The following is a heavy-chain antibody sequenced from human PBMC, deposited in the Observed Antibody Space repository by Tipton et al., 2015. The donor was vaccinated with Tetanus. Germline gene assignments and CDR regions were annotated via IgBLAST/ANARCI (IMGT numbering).Heavy chain of an antibody. Sequence: QLVQSGAAVKKPGASVKVSCKASGYSFTTYKMHWVRQAPGQRLEWMGVINTDKGNTKYSQNFQGRVTITRDTSASTAYMELSSLTSEDTAVYYCAIGFYYFDYWGQGTLVTVSS. CDR3: AIGFYYFDY. J-gene: IGHJ4*02. CDR1: GYSFTTYK. CDR2: INTDKGNT. V-gene: IGHV1-3*04. D-gene: IGHD2-2*03.